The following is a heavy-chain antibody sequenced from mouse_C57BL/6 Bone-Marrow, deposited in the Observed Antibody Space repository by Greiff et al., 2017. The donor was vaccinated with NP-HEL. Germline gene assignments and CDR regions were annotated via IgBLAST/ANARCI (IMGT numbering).Heavy chain of an antibody. CDR3: ERPLQVITSVVATDY. J-gene: IGHJ2*01. Sequence: QVQLQQPGAELVRPGTSVKLSCKASGYTFTSYWMHWVKQRPGQGLEWIGVIDPSDSYTNYNQKFKGKATLTVDTSSSTAYMQLSSLTSEDSAVYYCERPLQVITSVVATDYWGQGTTLTVSS. D-gene: IGHD1-1*01. V-gene: IGHV1-59*01. CDR2: IDPSDSYT. CDR1: GYTFTSYW.